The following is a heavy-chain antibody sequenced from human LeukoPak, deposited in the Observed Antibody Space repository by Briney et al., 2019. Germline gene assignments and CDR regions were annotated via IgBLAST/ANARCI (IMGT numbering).Heavy chain of an antibody. J-gene: IGHJ4*02. D-gene: IGHD4-23*01. V-gene: IGHV4-39*01. CDR2: IYYSGST. CDR3: ATFDYGGAQTWNYFDY. CDR1: GGSISSSSYY. Sequence: SETLSLTCTVSGGSISSSSYYWGWIRQPPGKGLEWIGSIYYSGSTYYNPSLKSRVTISVDTSKNQFSLKLSSVTAADTAVYYCATFDYGGAQTWNYFDYWGQGTLVTVSS.